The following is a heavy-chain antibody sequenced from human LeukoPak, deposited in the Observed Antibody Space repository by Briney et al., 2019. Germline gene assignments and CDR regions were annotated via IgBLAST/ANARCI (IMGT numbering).Heavy chain of an antibody. CDR3: AGGSGTYSPDY. Sequence: PGGSLRLSCAASEFPFSSYTMHWVRQPPGKGLEWVSSISRSRSDIHYAYSLKGRFTITRDNAKNSLYLQMNSLRAEDTAVYYCAGGSGTYSPDYWGQGILVTVSS. J-gene: IGHJ4*02. CDR1: EFPFSSYT. D-gene: IGHD3-16*01. CDR2: ISRSRSDI. V-gene: IGHV3-21*01.